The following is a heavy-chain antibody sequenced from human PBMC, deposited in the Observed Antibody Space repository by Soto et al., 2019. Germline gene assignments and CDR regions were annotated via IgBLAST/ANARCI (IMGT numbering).Heavy chain of an antibody. CDR3: AIKGKGTNYNYSGMYG. Sequence: LKVSSKASGSTFTSYAMHWVRQAPGQRLEWMGWINAGNGNTKYSQKFQGRVTITRDTSASTAYMELSSLRSEDTAVYYCAIKGKGTNYNYSGMYGWGQGTTVTVPS. J-gene: IGHJ6*02. V-gene: IGHV1-3*01. CDR2: INAGNGNT. CDR1: GSTFTSYA. D-gene: IGHD1-1*01.